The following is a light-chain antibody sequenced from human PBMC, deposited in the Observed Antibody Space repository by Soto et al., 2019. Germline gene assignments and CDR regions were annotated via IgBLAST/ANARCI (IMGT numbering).Light chain of an antibody. Sequence: EVVLIQSPATLSVSPGDRVALSCRASQSISSNLAWYQQKPGQAPRLLIFGASIRATGIPARFSGSGSGRDFTLTISTLQSEDFAVYYCQHYNNWPPDTFGQGTKLEI. J-gene: IGKJ2*01. CDR2: GAS. CDR1: QSISSN. V-gene: IGKV3-15*01. CDR3: QHYNNWPPDT.